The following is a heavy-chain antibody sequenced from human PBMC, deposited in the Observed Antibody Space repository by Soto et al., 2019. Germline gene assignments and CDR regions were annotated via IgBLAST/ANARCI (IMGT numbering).Heavy chain of an antibody. CDR3: ARLYCSSTSCSRASAFDI. CDR1: GGSISSYY. CDR2: IYYSGST. D-gene: IGHD2-2*01. Sequence: SETLSLTCTVSGGSISSYYWSWIRQPPGKGLEWIGYIYYSGSTNYNPSLKSRVTISVDTSKNQFSLKLSSVTAADTAVYYCARLYCSSTSCSRASAFDIWGQGTMVTVSS. V-gene: IGHV4-59*01. J-gene: IGHJ3*02.